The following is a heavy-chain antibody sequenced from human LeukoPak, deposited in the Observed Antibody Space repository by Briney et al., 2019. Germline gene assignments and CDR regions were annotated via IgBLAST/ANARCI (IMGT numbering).Heavy chain of an antibody. D-gene: IGHD5-24*01. CDR3: AREQRWLQSLDY. CDR1: GGSISNGNPY. Sequence: SETLSLTCTVSGGSISNGNPYWNWIRQPVGKGLEWIGRIHTSGTTNYNPSPKSRVTISVDTSKNQFSLNLNSVTAADTAVYYCAREQRWLQSLDYWGQGNLVTVSS. CDR2: IHTSGTT. J-gene: IGHJ4*02. V-gene: IGHV4-61*02.